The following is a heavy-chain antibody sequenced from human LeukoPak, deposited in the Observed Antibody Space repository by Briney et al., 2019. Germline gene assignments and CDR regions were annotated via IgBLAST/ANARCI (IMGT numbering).Heavy chain of an antibody. V-gene: IGHV1-24*01. D-gene: IGHD1-1*01. J-gene: IGHJ5*01. CDR1: GDSLSELF. Sequence: ASVKVSYKVSGDSLSELFTHWVRQAPVKGLEWMGGFDPEHGAPIYAQKFQGRVTMTEDTSTDTAYMELRSLRSEDTAVYYCATEKDELLDSWGQGTLVTVSS. CDR2: FDPEHGAP. CDR3: ATEKDELLDS.